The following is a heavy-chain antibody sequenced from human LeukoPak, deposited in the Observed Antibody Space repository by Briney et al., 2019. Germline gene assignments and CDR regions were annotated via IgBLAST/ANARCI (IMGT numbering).Heavy chain of an antibody. Sequence: GGSLRLSCAASGFTFDTYWMTWVRQAPGKGLEWVASIKQDGSEKYYVDSVKGRFTIPRDNAKSSLYPQMNSLRAEDTALYHCARHSPLWGYWGQGTLVTVSS. D-gene: IGHD7-27*01. CDR2: IKQDGSEK. CDR3: ARHSPLWGY. V-gene: IGHV3-7*04. J-gene: IGHJ4*02. CDR1: GFTFDTYW.